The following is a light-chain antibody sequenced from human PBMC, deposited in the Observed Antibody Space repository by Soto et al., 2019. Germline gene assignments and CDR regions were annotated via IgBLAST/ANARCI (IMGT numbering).Light chain of an antibody. Sequence: DIVMTQSPLSLPVTPGEPASISCRSSQSLVHSNGYNYLDWYLQKPGQSPQLLIYLGSYRASGVPDRFSGSGSGTDFTLKISRVEAEDVGVYYCMQALQTAFTFGPGTKVDIK. CDR3: MQALQTAFT. CDR2: LGS. CDR1: QSLVHSNGYNY. V-gene: IGKV2-28*01. J-gene: IGKJ3*01.